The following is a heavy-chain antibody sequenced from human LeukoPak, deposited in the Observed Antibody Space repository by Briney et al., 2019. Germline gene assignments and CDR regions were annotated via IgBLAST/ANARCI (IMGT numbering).Heavy chain of an antibody. Sequence: SVRVSCEASGGTFNSYAFSWVRQAPGQGLEWMGRIIPLLDITNYAQKFQGRVTISADKSTRTVYMELTSLTSDDTAVYYCARLRNYYGSGEEYFDFWGQGTLVTVSS. CDR2: IIPLLDIT. CDR3: ARLRNYYGSGEEYFDF. CDR1: GGTFNSYA. D-gene: IGHD3-10*01. J-gene: IGHJ4*02. V-gene: IGHV1-69*04.